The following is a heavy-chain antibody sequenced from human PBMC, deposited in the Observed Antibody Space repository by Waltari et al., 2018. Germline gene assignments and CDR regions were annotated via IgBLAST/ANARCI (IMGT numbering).Heavy chain of an antibody. Sequence: QLQLQESGPGLVKPSETLSLTYTVSGGSISSSSYYWGWIRQPPGKGLEWIGSIYYSGSTYYNPSLKSRVTISVDTSKNQFSLKLSSVTAADTAVYYCARLQPYYYDSSGYYYDYWGQGTLVTVSS. CDR2: IYYSGST. D-gene: IGHD3-22*01. CDR3: ARLQPYYYDSSGYYYDY. CDR1: GGSISSSSYY. J-gene: IGHJ4*02. V-gene: IGHV4-39*01.